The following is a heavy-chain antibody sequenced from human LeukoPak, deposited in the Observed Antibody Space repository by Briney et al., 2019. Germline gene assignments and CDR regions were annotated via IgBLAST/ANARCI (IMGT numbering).Heavy chain of an antibody. V-gene: IGHV4-59*01. Sequence: KTSETLSLTCTVSGGSISSYYWSWIRQPPGKGLERIGYIYYSGSTNYNPSLKSRVTISVDTSKNQFSLKLSSVTAADTAVYYCARAGLYSSSSVQRDWFDPWGQGTLVTVSS. CDR2: IYYSGST. CDR3: ARAGLYSSSSVQRDWFDP. J-gene: IGHJ5*02. D-gene: IGHD6-13*01. CDR1: GGSISSYY.